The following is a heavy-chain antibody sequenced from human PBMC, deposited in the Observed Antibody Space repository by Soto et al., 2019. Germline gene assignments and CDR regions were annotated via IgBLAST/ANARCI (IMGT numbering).Heavy chain of an antibody. CDR1: GYTFTRYT. J-gene: IGHJ5*02. CDR2: IDPDNGNT. V-gene: IGHV1-3*01. Sequence: ASVKVSCKASGYTFTRYTMNWVRQAPGQRLEWMGWIDPDNGNTKSSQKFQDRVIITRDTSASTAYMDLSSLRSEDTAVYYCARGIATGQLDPWGQGTLVTVSS. D-gene: IGHD2-15*01. CDR3: ARGIATGQLDP.